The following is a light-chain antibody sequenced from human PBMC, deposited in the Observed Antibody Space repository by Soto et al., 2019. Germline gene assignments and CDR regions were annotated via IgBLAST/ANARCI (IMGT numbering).Light chain of an antibody. Sequence: IVMAHSPATLSVSAGEIATLSFRAIQSVGGDLAWYQRKPGQAPRLLIYGASSRAPGIPARFSGSGSGTDFTLTISSLEPEDFAVYYCQQHSNWPLTFGGGTKV. CDR3: QQHSNWPLT. CDR1: QSVGGD. V-gene: IGKV3-15*01. J-gene: IGKJ4*01. CDR2: GAS.